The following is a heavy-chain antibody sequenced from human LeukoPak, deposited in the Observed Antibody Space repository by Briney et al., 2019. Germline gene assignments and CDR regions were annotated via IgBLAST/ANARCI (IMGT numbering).Heavy chain of an antibody. CDR1: GFTFSSYA. V-gene: IGHV3-23*01. J-gene: IGHJ4*02. Sequence: PGGSLRLSCAASGFTFSSYAMSWVRQAPGKGLEWVSAISGSGGSTYYADSVKGRFTISRDNSKNTLYLQMNSLRAEDTAVYYCAGGIQLWLTFDYWGQGTLVTVSS. CDR2: ISGSGGST. D-gene: IGHD5-18*01. CDR3: AGGIQLWLTFDY.